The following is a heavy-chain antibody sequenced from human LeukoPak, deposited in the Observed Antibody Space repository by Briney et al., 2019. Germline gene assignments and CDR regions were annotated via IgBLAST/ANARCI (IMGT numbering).Heavy chain of an antibody. CDR3: AGVDMATLILDY. J-gene: IGHJ4*02. V-gene: IGHV4-4*02. Sequence: KTSETLSLTCAVSGASISSTNWWSWVRQAPGQGLEWIGEIYHTGSTNYNPSLKSRLTISVDTSKNQFSLELSSVTAADTAVYYCAGVDMATLILDYWSQGTLVTVSS. CDR1: GASISSTNW. D-gene: IGHD5-24*01. CDR2: IYHTGST.